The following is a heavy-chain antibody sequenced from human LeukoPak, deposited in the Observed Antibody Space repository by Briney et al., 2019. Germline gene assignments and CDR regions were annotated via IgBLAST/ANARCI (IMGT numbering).Heavy chain of an antibody. V-gene: IGHV4-39*01. J-gene: IGHJ4*02. CDR3: ARLGSIAAPKGDY. CDR1: GGSISSSSYY. D-gene: IGHD6-6*01. Sequence: SETLSLTCTVSGGSISSSSYYWGWIRQPPGKRLEWIGGIYYSGSTYYNPSLKSRVTISVDTSKNQFSLKLSSVTAADTAVYYCARLGSIAAPKGDYWGQGTLVTVSS. CDR2: IYYSGST.